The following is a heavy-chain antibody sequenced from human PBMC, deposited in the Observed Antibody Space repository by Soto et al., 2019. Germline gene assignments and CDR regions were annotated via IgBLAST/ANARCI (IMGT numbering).Heavy chain of an antibody. Sequence: SETLSLTCAVSGGSISSSNWWSWVRQPPGKGLEWIGEIYHSGSTKYNPSLKSRVTRSVEKSKNQFSLKLSFLTAADTAVYYGAILLPPYSRGSAPVGGDLGGMYVWGQGTTVTVSS. CDR1: GGSISSSNW. J-gene: IGHJ6*02. V-gene: IGHV4-4*02. CDR3: AILLPPYSRGSAPVGGDLGGMYV. CDR2: IYHSGST. D-gene: IGHD6-19*01.